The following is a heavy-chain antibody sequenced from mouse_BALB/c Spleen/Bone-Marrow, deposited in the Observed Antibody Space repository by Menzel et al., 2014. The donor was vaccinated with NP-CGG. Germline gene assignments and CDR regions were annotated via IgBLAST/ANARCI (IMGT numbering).Heavy chain of an antibody. Sequence: EVQLQQSGPSLVKPSRTLSLTCSVTGDSITSGYWNWIRKFPGNKLEYMGYISHSGSTYYNPSLKSRISITRDTSKSQYYLQLNSVTTEDTATYYCARAGYRYDVGYAMDYWGQGTSVTVSS. D-gene: IGHD2-14*01. CDR1: GDSITSGY. J-gene: IGHJ4*01. CDR3: ARAGYRYDVGYAMDY. CDR2: ISHSGST. V-gene: IGHV3-8*02.